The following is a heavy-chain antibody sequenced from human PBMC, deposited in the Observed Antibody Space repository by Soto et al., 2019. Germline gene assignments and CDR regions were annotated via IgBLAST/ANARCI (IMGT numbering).Heavy chain of an antibody. CDR1: GFTFSSYG. D-gene: IGHD3-10*01. CDR3: AKGRYYYGSGRDSDAFDI. Sequence: PGGSLRLSCAASGFTFSSYGMHWVRQAPGKGLEWVAVISYDGSNKYYADSVKGRFTISRENSKNTLYLQMNSLRVEDTAVYYCAKGRYYYGSGRDSDAFDIWGQGTMVTVSS. CDR2: ISYDGSNK. V-gene: IGHV3-30*18. J-gene: IGHJ3*02.